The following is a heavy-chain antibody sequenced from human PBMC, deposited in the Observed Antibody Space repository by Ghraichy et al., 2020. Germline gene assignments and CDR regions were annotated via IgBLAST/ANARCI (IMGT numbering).Heavy chain of an antibody. CDR3: ATEGSYDFWSGYSL. CDR2: MNADSGNT. V-gene: IGHV1-8*02. D-gene: IGHD3-3*01. Sequence: ASVKVSCKASGYAFTSHDINWVRQAPGQGLECMGRMNADSGNTGYAQKFQGRVVMTRDTSINTAYMELSGLSSEDTALYYCATEGSYDFWSGYSLWGQGTLVTVCS. J-gene: IGHJ1*01. CDR1: GYAFTSHD.